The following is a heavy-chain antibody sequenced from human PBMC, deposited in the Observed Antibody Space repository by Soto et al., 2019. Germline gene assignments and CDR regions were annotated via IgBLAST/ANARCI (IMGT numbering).Heavy chain of an antibody. V-gene: IGHV1-18*01. CDR1: GYTFTSYG. CDR2: ISAYNGNT. J-gene: IGHJ3*02. Sequence: QVQLVQSGAGVKKPGASVKVSCKASGYTFTSYGISWVRQAPGQGLEWMGWISAYNGNTNYAQKLQGRVTMTTDTSTSTAYMELRSLRSDDTAVYYCASGYCSSTSCPYDAFDIWGQGTMVTVSS. D-gene: IGHD2-2*01. CDR3: ASGYCSSTSCPYDAFDI.